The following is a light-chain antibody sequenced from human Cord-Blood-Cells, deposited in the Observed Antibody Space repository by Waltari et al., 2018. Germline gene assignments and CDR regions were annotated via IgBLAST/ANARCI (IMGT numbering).Light chain of an antibody. J-gene: IGLJ2*01. CDR3: AAWDDSLSGPGFYVV. CDR2: RNN. CDR1: SSNIGSNY. V-gene: IGLV1-47*01. Sequence: QSVLTQPPSASGTPGQRVTISCSGSSSNIGSNYVYWYQQLPGTAPKLLIYRNNQRPSGVPARFSGSESGTSASLAISGLRSEDEADYYCAAWDDSLSGPGFYVVFGGGTKLTVL.